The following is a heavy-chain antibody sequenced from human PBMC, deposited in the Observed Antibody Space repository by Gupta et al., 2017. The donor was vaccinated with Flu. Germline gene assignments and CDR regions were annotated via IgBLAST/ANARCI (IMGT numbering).Heavy chain of an antibody. J-gene: IGHJ4*02. CDR3: ARAIHGLCFQF. CDR2: AYFRSKWYF. V-gene: IGHV6-1*01. CDR1: SAA. D-gene: IGHD2-21*01. Sequence: SAAWSWIRQSPSRGLEWLGRAYFRSKWYFDYAPSMKGRILLTQDTSKNQVSLQLNSVTPDDTALYYCARAIHGLCFQFWGPGSPVTVSP.